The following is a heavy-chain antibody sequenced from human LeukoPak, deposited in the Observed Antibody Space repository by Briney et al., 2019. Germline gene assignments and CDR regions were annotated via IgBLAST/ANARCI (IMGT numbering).Heavy chain of an antibody. V-gene: IGHV3-9*01. CDR2: ISGSSDYI. CDR3: AREGQYSSGYGMDV. J-gene: IGHJ6*02. CDR1: GFTFWKHA. Sequence: SVRSLRLSCAASGFTFWKHAMHWVRQAPGKGLVWVSGISGSSDYIVYADSVRGRFSISRDSARNSLYLQMNSLRAEDTAVYYCAREGQYSSGYGMDVWGQGTTVIVSS. D-gene: IGHD6-19*01.